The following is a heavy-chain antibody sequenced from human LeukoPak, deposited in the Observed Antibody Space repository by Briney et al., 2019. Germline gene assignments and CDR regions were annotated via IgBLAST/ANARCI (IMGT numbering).Heavy chain of an antibody. D-gene: IGHD6-13*01. V-gene: IGHV3-30*18. Sequence: GGSLRLSCAASGFTFSSYGMHWVRQAPGKGLEWVAVISYDGSDKYYAGFVKGRFAISRDNSMNTLYLQMNSLRGEDTAVYFCAKELYSTTWYDYWGQGTLVAVSS. CDR2: ISYDGSDK. CDR3: AKELYSTTWYDY. J-gene: IGHJ4*02. CDR1: GFTFSSYG.